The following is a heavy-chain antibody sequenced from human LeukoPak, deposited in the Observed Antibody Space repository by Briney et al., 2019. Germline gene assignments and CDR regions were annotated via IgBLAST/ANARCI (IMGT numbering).Heavy chain of an antibody. CDR2: IYYGGST. D-gene: IGHD6-19*01. CDR1: GGSISCYY. Sequence: ETLSLTCTVYGGSISCYYWSWIRQPPGKGMEWIGYIYYGGSTNYNPSLKSRVTISVDTSKNQFSLKLSSVTAADTAVYYCARQLAVAGSGVSWFDPWGQGTLVTVSS. V-gene: IGHV4-59*01. CDR3: ARQLAVAGSGVSWFDP. J-gene: IGHJ5*02.